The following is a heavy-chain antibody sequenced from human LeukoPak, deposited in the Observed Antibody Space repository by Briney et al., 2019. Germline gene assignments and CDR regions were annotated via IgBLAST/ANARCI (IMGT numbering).Heavy chain of an antibody. J-gene: IGHJ4*02. CDR1: GYTFTSYY. CDR3: SSEYLKDSSSYFDY. V-gene: IGHV1-46*01. CDR2: INPSGGST. D-gene: IGHD6-6*01. Sequence: ASVKVSCKASGYTFTSYYMHWVRQAPGQGLKWMGIINPSGGSTSYAQKFQGRVTMTRDTSTSTVYMELSSLRSEDTAVYYCSSEYLKDSSSYFDYWSQGTLVTVSA.